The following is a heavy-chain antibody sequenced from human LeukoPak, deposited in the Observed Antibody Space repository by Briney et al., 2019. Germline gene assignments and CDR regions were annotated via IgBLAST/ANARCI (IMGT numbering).Heavy chain of an antibody. CDR2: IYPGDSDT. CDR1: GYSFTSYW. V-gene: IGHV5-51*01. D-gene: IGHD6-19*01. Sequence: GKSLKISCKGSGYSFTSYWIGWVRQMPGKGLEWMGIIYPGDSDTRYSPSFQGQVTISADKSISTAYLQWSSLKASDTAMYYCARLPRIAVAGSYYYYGMDVWGQGTTVTVSS. J-gene: IGHJ6*02. CDR3: ARLPRIAVAGSYYYYGMDV.